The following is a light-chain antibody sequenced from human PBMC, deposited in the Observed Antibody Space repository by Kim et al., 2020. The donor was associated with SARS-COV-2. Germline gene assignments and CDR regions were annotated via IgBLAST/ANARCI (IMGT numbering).Light chain of an antibody. CDR2: QDS. CDR1: KLGDKY. J-gene: IGLJ3*02. Sequence: VYPGQTASITCSGDKLGDKYVCWYQQKPGQSPVLVIYQDSKRPSGIPERFSGSNSGNTATLTISGTQAMDEADYYCQAWDSSTAVFGGGTKLTVL. CDR3: QAWDSSTAV. V-gene: IGLV3-1*01.